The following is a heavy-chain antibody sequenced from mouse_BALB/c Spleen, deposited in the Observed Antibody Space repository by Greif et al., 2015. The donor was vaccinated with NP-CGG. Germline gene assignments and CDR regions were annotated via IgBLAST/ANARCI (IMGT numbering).Heavy chain of an antibody. CDR1: GFNIKDTY. CDR2: IDPANGNT. J-gene: IGHJ3*01. CDR3: ARNDGFAY. Sequence: EVKLVESGAELVKPGASVKLSCTASGFNIKDTYMHWVKQRPGQGLEWIGRIDPANGNTKYDPKFQGKATITADTSSNTAYLQLSSLTSEDTAVYYCARNDGFAYWGQGTLVTVSA. V-gene: IGHV14-3*02. D-gene: IGHD2-12*01.